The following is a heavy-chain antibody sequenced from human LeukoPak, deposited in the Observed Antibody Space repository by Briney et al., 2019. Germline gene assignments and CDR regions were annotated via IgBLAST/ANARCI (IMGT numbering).Heavy chain of an antibody. Sequence: ASVKVSCKASGLTFISLTVSWVRQAPGQGLEWLGWVSAYTGDTQYAQTLQGRVSMTTNTSTSTAYMELRSLRSDDTAVYYCARDRAHCSSTSCSGHNWFDPWGQGTLVTVSS. J-gene: IGHJ5*02. CDR2: VSAYTGDT. V-gene: IGHV1-18*01. CDR3: ARDRAHCSSTSCSGHNWFDP. CDR1: GLTFISLT. D-gene: IGHD2-2*01.